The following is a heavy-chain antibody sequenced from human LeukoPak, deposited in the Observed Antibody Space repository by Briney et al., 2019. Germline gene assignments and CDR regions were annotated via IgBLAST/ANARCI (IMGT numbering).Heavy chain of an antibody. V-gene: IGHV4-34*01. J-gene: IGHJ4*02. CDR3: ARGDSSGYRY. Sequence: PSETLSLTCAVYGGSFSGYYWSWIRQPPGKGLEWIGEINHSGSTNYNPSLKSRVTISVDTSKNQLSLKLSSVTAADTAVYYCARGDSSGYRYWGQGTLVTVSS. CDR2: INHSGST. D-gene: IGHD3-22*01. CDR1: GGSFSGYY.